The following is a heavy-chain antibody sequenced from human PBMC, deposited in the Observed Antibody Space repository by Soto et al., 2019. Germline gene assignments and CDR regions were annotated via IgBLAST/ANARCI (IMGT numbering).Heavy chain of an antibody. CDR1: GGSISSYY. J-gene: IGHJ4*02. V-gene: IGHV4-59*01. D-gene: IGHD2-15*01. CDR2: IYYSGST. CDR3: ARETVVAATRRYFDD. Sequence: SETLSLTCTVSGGSISSYYWSWIRQPPGKGLEWIGYIYYSGSTNYNPSLKSRVTISVDTSKNQFSLKLSSVTAADTAVYYCARETVVAATRRYFDDWGQGTLDTVSS.